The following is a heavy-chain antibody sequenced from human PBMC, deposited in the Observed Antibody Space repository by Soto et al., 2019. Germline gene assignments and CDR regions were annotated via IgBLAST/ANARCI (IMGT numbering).Heavy chain of an antibody. CDR3: ARGLTSGDDSHYFDS. V-gene: IGHV4-38-2*02. D-gene: IGHD2-21*02. CDR1: GDCNNSGYS. J-gene: IGHJ5*01. Sequence: SAPLSLTCSFSGDCNNSGYSRTWVRQTPGKGLEWLGSIDYSGRTYKNPSLKSRVSASVDLSKNQFSLNLRSVTAADTAVYFFARGLTSGDDSHYFDSWR. CDR2: IDYSGRT.